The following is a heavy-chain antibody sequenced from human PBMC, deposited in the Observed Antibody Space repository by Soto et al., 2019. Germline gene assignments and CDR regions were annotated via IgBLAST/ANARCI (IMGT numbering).Heavy chain of an antibody. Sequence: GGSLRLSCAASGFTFSSYGMHWVRQAPGKGLEWVAVIWYDGSNKYYADSVKGRFTISRDNSKNTLYLQMNSLRAEDTAVYYCARSADSSGYPGADYWGQGTLVTVSS. V-gene: IGHV3-33*01. CDR3: ARSADSSGYPGADY. CDR1: GFTFSSYG. D-gene: IGHD3-22*01. CDR2: IWYDGSNK. J-gene: IGHJ4*02.